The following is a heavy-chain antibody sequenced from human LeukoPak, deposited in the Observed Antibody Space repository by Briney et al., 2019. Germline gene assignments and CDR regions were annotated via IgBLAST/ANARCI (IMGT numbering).Heavy chain of an antibody. CDR3: AREMTAIPSFDY. CDR2: ISSSGSTI. V-gene: IGHV3-11*01. D-gene: IGHD2-21*02. Sequence: GGSLRLSCAASGFTFSDYYMSWIRQAPGKRLEWVSYISSSGSTIYYADTVKGRFTISRDNAKNSLYLQMNSLRAEDTAVYYCAREMTAIPSFDYWGQGTLVTVSS. J-gene: IGHJ4*02. CDR1: GFTFSDYY.